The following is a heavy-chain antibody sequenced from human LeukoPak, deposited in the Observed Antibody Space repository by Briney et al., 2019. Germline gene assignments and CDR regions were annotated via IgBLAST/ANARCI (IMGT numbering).Heavy chain of an antibody. CDR1: GFTFTSSA. Sequence: ASVKVSCKASGFTFTSSAMQWVRQARGQRLEWIGWIVVGSGNTNYAQKFQERVTITRDMSTSTAYMELSSLRSEDTAVYYCARDMTGWATDAFDIWGQGTMVTVSS. D-gene: IGHD3-9*01. J-gene: IGHJ3*02. CDR2: IVVGSGNT. V-gene: IGHV1-58*02. CDR3: ARDMTGWATDAFDI.